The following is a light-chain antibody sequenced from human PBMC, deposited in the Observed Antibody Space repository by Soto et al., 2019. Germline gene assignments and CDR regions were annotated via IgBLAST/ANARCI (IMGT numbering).Light chain of an antibody. V-gene: IGKV1-39*01. CDR2: AAS. CDR1: QSISSY. CDR3: QQSYSTPPLT. J-gene: IGKJ4*01. Sequence: DIQMTQSPSSLSASVGDRVTITCRASQSISSYLNWYQQKPGKAPNLLIYAASSLQSGVPSRFSGSGSGTDFTLTISSLQPEDFATYYCQQSYSTPPLTFGGGNKVEIK.